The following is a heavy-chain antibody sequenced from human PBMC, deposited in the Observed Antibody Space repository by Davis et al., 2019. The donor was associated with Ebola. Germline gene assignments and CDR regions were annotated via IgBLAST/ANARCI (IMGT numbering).Heavy chain of an antibody. Sequence: GESLKISCAASGFTFSTYSMNWVRQAPGKGLEWVSSTSSSSDYIYYADSVKGRFTISRDNAKNSLYLQMNSLRAEDTAVYYCARGTSSSGWSPWDYWGQGTLVTVSS. J-gene: IGHJ4*02. D-gene: IGHD6-19*01. CDR2: TSSSSDYI. CDR3: ARGTSSSGWSPWDY. CDR1: GFTFSTYS. V-gene: IGHV3-21*01.